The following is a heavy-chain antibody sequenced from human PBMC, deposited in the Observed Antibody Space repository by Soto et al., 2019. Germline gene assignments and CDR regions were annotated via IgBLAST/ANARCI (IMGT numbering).Heavy chain of an antibody. CDR3: ARESEDLTSNFDF. CDR1: GFTFTRYS. V-gene: IGHV3-21*06. Sequence: GGSLRLSCAASGFTFTRYSMNWVRQAPGKGLEWVSSISSTTNYIYYGDSMKGRFTISRDNAKNSLYLEMNSLRAEDTAVYYCARESEDLTSNFDFWGQGTLVTVSS. CDR2: ISSTTNYI. J-gene: IGHJ4*02.